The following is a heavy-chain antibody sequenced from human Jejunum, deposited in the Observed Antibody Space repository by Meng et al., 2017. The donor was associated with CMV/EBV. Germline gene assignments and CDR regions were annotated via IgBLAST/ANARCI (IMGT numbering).Heavy chain of an antibody. CDR3: AHFVGGYYPSRPDY. D-gene: IGHD1-26*01. Sequence: QITLQDSGPTLGKPTQTLTLTCSVSGFSPSTSGEGVGWIRQPPGKALEWLALIYRSDDKRYSPSLNSRLTIAKDTSKNEVVLTLTNMGPIDTGTYYCAHFVGGYYPSRPDYWGQGTLVTVSS. CDR2: IYRSDDK. CDR1: GFSPSTSGEG. J-gene: IGHJ4*02. V-gene: IGHV2-5*01.